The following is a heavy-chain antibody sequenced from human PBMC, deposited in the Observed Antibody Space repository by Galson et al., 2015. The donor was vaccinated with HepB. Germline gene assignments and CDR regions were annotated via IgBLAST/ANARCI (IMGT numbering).Heavy chain of an antibody. V-gene: IGHV3-74*01. D-gene: IGHD1-14*01. CDR3: AKDFTVSPMSNWFDP. Sequence: SLRLSCAASGFTFSSYWMHWVRQAPGKGLVWVSRINSDGSSTSYADSVKGRFTISGDNAKNTLYLQMNSLRAEDTALYYCAKDFTVSPMSNWFDPWGQGTLVTVSS. CDR1: GFTFSSYW. CDR2: INSDGSST. J-gene: IGHJ5*02.